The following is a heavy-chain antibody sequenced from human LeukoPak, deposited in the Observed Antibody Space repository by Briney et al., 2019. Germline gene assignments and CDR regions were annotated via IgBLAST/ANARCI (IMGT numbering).Heavy chain of an antibody. CDR1: GFTLRNYS. Sequence: GGSLRLSCAASGFTLRNYSMNWVRQAPGKGLVWVSRITTDGRTTRYADSVKGRFTISRDNAKNTLYLQMNSLRAEDTAVYYCASGLDYDLADHWGQGTLVTVSS. J-gene: IGHJ4*02. V-gene: IGHV3-74*01. CDR2: ITTDGRTT. CDR3: ASGLDYDLADH. D-gene: IGHD3-3*01.